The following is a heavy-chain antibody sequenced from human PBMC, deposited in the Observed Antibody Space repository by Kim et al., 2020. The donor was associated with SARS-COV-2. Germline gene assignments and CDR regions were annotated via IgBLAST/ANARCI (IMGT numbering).Heavy chain of an antibody. Sequence: SVKGRFTISRDNAKNSLYLQMSSLRAEDTALYYCAKAGYCSGGSCYDLDYWGQGTLVTVSS. D-gene: IGHD2-15*01. J-gene: IGHJ4*02. V-gene: IGHV3-9*01. CDR3: AKAGYCSGGSCYDLDY.